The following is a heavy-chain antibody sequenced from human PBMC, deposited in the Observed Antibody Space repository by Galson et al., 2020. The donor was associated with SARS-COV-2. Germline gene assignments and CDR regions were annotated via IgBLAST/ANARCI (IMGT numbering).Heavy chain of an antibody. J-gene: IGHJ3*02. CDR3: AKDQGGTIFGVVIIPDAFDI. CDR1: GFTFSSYG. CDR2: ISYDGSNK. Sequence: GESLKISCAASGFTFSSYGMHWVRQAPGKGLEWVAVISYDGSNKYYADSVKGRFTISRDNSKNTLYLQMNSLRAEDTAVYYCAKDQGGTIFGVVIIPDAFDIWGQGTMVTVSS. D-gene: IGHD3-3*01. V-gene: IGHV3-30*18.